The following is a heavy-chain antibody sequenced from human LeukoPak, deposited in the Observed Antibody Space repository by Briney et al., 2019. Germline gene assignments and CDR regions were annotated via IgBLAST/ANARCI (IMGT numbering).Heavy chain of an antibody. CDR1: GFTFSSYS. V-gene: IGHV3-23*01. Sequence: PGGSLRLSCAASGFTFSSYSMNWVRQAPGKGLEWVSAISGSGGSTYYADSVKGRFTISRDNSKNTLYLQMNSLRAEDTAEYYCASFHYSWAFDIWGQGTMVTVSS. J-gene: IGHJ3*02. D-gene: IGHD3-10*01. CDR2: ISGSGGST. CDR3: ASFHYSWAFDI.